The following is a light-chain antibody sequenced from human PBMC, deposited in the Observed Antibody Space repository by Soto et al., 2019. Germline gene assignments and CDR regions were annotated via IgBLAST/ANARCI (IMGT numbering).Light chain of an antibody. CDR3: SSYTGSSTLGVV. CDR1: SSDFASYNL. CDR2: EVS. Sequence: QSALTQPASVSGSPGQSITISCTGTSSDFASYNLVSWYQQHPGKAPKLMIYEVSNRPSGVSNRFSGSKSGNTASLTISGLRAEDEADYYCSSYTGSSTLGVVFGGGTKLTVL. J-gene: IGLJ2*01. V-gene: IGLV2-14*01.